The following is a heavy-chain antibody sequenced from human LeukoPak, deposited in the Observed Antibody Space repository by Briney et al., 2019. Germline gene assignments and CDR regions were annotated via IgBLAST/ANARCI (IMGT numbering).Heavy chain of an antibody. CDR2: ISAYNGNT. J-gene: IGHJ4*02. V-gene: IGHV1-18*01. D-gene: IGHD2-15*01. CDR3: ARDWTLGYCSGGSCYSPGYY. CDR1: GYTFTSYG. Sequence: ASVKVSCKASGYTFTSYGISWVRQAPGQGLEWMGWISAYNGNTNYAQKLQGRVTMTTDTSTGTAYMELRSLRSDDTAVYYCARDWTLGYCSGGSCYSPGYYWGQGTLVTVSS.